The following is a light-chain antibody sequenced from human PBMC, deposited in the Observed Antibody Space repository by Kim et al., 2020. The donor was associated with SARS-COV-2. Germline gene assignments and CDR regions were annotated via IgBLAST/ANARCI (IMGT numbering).Light chain of an antibody. CDR1: QSVSSYY. Sequence: LSPGERATLSCRASQSVSSYYLAWYQQKPGQAPRLLIYVASSRATGIPDRFSGSGSGTDFTLTISRLEPEDFAVYYCQQYGSSPYSFGQGTKLEIK. J-gene: IGKJ2*03. CDR2: VAS. CDR3: QQYGSSPYS. V-gene: IGKV3-20*01.